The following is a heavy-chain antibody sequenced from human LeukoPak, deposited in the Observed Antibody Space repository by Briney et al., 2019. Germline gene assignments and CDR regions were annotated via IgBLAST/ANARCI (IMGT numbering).Heavy chain of an antibody. J-gene: IGHJ4*02. CDR2: ISHDVSEK. CDR3: AKGVYGSRCTSLADV. D-gene: IGHD3-10*01. V-gene: IGHV3-30*18. CDR1: GFSFSDYG. Sequence: GGSLRLSCVTSGFSFSDYGMHWVRQAPGKGLEWAAVISHDVSEKYYADPVKGRFTISRDNSKNTLYLQMNSLRVEDTAVYYCAKGVYGSRCTSLADVWGQGTLVTVSS.